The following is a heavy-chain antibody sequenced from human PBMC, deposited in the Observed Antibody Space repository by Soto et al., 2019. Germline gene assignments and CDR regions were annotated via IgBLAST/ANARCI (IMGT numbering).Heavy chain of an antibody. V-gene: IGHV1-69*01. CDR2: IIPIFGTA. CDR3: ASELLGAARQYYYYGMDV. D-gene: IGHD6-6*01. J-gene: IGHJ6*02. Sequence: QVQLVQSGAEVKKPGSSVKVSCKASGGTFSSYAISWVRQAPGQGLEWMGGIIPIFGTANYAQKFQGRVTITADASTSTAYMELSSRRSEDTAVYYCASELLGAARQYYYYGMDVRGQGTTVTVSS. CDR1: GGTFSSYA.